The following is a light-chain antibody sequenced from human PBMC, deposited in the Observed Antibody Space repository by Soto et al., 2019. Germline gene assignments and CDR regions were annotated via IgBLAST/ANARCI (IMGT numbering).Light chain of an antibody. V-gene: IGKV3-20*01. CDR3: LQYGSSPPYT. Sequence: EIVLTQSPGTLSLSPGERATLSCRASQSVSSSYLAWYQQKPGQAPRLLIYGASSRATGIPDRFSGSGSGTDFTLTISRLEPEDFAVYYCLQYGSSPPYTFGQGTKLEIK. CDR1: QSVSSSY. CDR2: GAS. J-gene: IGKJ2*01.